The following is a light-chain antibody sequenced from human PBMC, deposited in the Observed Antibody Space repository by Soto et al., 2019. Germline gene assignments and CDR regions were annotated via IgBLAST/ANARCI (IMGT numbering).Light chain of an antibody. V-gene: IGKV1-39*01. Sequence: DIQMTQSPSSLSASVGDRVTITCRASQSISSYLNWYQQKPGKAPKLLIYAASSLQSGVPSRFSGSGSGTDFTLTISSLQPEDFATYYGQQSYSTPITFGQVTQLEIK. CDR1: QSISSY. CDR3: QQSYSTPIT. J-gene: IGKJ5*01. CDR2: AAS.